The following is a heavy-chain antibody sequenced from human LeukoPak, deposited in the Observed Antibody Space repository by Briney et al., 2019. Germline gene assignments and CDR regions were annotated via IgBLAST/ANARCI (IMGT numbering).Heavy chain of an antibody. Sequence: ASVKVSCKASGYTFTGYYMHWVRQAPGQGLEWMGWINPNSGGTNNAQKFQGRVTMTTDTSTSTASMELRSLRSDDTAVYYCARDLGYCSGGSCNGGVYWGQGTLVTVSS. CDR3: ARDLGYCSGGSCNGGVY. D-gene: IGHD2-15*01. CDR1: GYTFTGYY. V-gene: IGHV1-2*02. J-gene: IGHJ4*02. CDR2: INPNSGGT.